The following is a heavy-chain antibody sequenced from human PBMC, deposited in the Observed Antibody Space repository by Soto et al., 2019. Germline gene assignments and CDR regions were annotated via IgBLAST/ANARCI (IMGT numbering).Heavy chain of an antibody. V-gene: IGHV3-7*01. CDR2: IKEDGSEK. J-gene: IGHJ4*02. Sequence: EVQLVESGGGLVQPGGSLRLSCVVSGFNLRSYWMSWVRQAPGKGLEWVANIKEDGSEKYYLDSVKGRFTISRDNAKNSVYLQMNSLRDEDTAVYYCSRPPGAETSYWGQGTLVTVSS. CDR1: GFNLRSYW. D-gene: IGHD4-17*01. CDR3: SRPPGAETSY.